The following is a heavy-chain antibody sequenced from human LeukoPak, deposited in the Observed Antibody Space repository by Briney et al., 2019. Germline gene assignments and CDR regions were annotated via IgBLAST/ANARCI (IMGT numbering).Heavy chain of an antibody. D-gene: IGHD1-26*01. Sequence: ASVKVSCKASGYTFTGYYMHWVRQAPGQGLEWMGWINPNSGGTNYAQKFQGRVTMTRDTSISTAYMELSRLRSDDTAVYYCARVARRLLTSGSYSYWGQRTLVTVSS. V-gene: IGHV1-2*02. CDR2: INPNSGGT. CDR3: ARVARRLLTSGSYSY. J-gene: IGHJ4*02. CDR1: GYTFTGYY.